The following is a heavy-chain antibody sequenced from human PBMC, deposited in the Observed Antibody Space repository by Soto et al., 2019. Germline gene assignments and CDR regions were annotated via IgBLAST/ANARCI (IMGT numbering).Heavy chain of an antibody. CDR2: IYYSGST. V-gene: IGHV4-31*03. CDR1: GGSISSGGYY. Sequence: PSETLSLTCTVSGGSISSGGYYWSWIPQHPGKGLEWIGYIYYSGSTYYNPSLKSRVTISVDTSKNQFSLKLSSVTAADTAVYYCAREENSYGPVDYWGQGTLVTVSS. D-gene: IGHD5-18*01. J-gene: IGHJ4*02. CDR3: AREENSYGPVDY.